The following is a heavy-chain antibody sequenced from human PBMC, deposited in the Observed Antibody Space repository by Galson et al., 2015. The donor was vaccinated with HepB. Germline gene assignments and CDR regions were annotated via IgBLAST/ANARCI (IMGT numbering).Heavy chain of an antibody. J-gene: IGHJ6*03. D-gene: IGHD6-13*01. Sequence: TLSLTCAVYGGSFSGYYWSWIRQPPGKGLEWIGEINHSGSTNYNPSLKSRVTISVDTSKNQFSLKLSSVTAADTAVYYCARIPQQLVSRYYYYYMDVWGKGTTVTVSS. CDR3: ARIPQQLVSRYYYYYMDV. CDR1: GGSFSGYY. V-gene: IGHV4-34*01. CDR2: INHSGST.